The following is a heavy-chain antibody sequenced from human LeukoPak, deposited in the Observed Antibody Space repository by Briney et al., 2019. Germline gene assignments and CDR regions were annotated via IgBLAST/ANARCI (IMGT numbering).Heavy chain of an antibody. CDR3: ARLKFYDSTGYSPGYYMDV. CDR1: GGAIISYY. CDR2: IYPTGNT. Sequence: SETLSLTCSVSGGAIISYYWSWIRQPAGKGPEWIGRIYPTGNTDYNPSLKTRVTVSTDLSKKQFPLRLRSVTAADTAVYYCARLKFYDSTGYSPGYYMDVWGKGTAVTVSS. D-gene: IGHD3-22*01. V-gene: IGHV4-4*07. J-gene: IGHJ6*03.